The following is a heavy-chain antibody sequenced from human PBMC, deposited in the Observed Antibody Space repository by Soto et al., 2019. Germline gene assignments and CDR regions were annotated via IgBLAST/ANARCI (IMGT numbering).Heavy chain of an antibody. CDR1: GGSFSGYY. Sequence: QVQLQQWGAGLLKPSETLSLTCAVYGGSFSGYYWSWIRQPPGKGLEWIGEISHSGSTNYNPSLMSRVTISADTSKNQFSLSLSSVTAADTAVYYCARERVVLVRPAVRVWDDYQYYGMDVWGQGTTVTVSS. V-gene: IGHV4-34*01. CDR2: ISHSGST. CDR3: ARERVVLVRPAVRVWDDYQYYGMDV. J-gene: IGHJ6*02. D-gene: IGHD2-2*02.